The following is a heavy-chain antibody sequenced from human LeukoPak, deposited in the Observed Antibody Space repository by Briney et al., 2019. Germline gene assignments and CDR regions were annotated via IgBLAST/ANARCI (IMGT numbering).Heavy chain of an antibody. J-gene: IGHJ6*02. V-gene: IGHV3-30-3*01. D-gene: IGHD3-3*01. CDR3: ARVLGPYYDFWSGYSKGRYYYGMDV. CDR2: ISYDGSDK. CDR1: GFTFSSYA. Sequence: PGGSLRLSCAASGFTFSSYAVHWVRQAPGKGLEWVAVISYDGSDKYYADSVKGRFTISRDNSKNTLYLQMNSLRAEDTAVYYCARVLGPYYDFWSGYSKGRYYYGMDVWGQGTTVTVSS.